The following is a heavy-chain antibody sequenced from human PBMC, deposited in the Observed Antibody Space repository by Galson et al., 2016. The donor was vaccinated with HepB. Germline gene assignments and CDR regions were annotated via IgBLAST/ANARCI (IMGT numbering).Heavy chain of an antibody. CDR3: ARVLNSRLTMVRGVTNLPDY. V-gene: IGHV2-26*01. D-gene: IGHD3-10*01. J-gene: IGHJ4*02. Sequence: PALVKPTQTLTLTCTVSGFSLTSAWVGVTWIRQPPGKALEWLASIFSNGKESYTTSLKSRLTISKDTSKSQVVLTMTNMDPVDTATYHCARVLNSRLTMVRGVTNLPDYWGQGTLVTVSS. CDR2: IFSNGKE. CDR1: GFSLTSAWVG.